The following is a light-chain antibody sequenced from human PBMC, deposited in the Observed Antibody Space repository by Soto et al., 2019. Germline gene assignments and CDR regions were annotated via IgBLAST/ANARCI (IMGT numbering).Light chain of an antibody. V-gene: IGLV2-14*03. CDR2: DVK. CDR1: SSDVGAYTY. CDR3: SSYTSVATYV. J-gene: IGLJ1*01. Sequence: QSALTQPASVSGSPGQSITISCAGTSSDVGAYTYVSWYQDHPGKAPKLMIYDVKNRPAGDSNRFSGSNSGNTASLTISELQAEDEADYYGSSYTSVATYVFVSGTKVTVL.